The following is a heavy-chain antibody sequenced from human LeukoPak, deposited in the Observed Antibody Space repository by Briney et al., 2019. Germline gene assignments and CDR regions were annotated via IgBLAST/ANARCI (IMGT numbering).Heavy chain of an antibody. D-gene: IGHD3-22*01. V-gene: IGHV5-51*01. CDR3: ARRNFDPSGSASLDY. Sequence: GESLKISCKGSGYSFTNYWIAWVRQMPGKGLEWMGVVYPADSDTRYSPSFQGQVSISADKSMNTAYLQWSVLKALDTAMYYCARRNFDPSGSASLDYWGQGTLVTVSS. CDR1: GYSFTNYW. J-gene: IGHJ4*02. CDR2: VYPADSDT.